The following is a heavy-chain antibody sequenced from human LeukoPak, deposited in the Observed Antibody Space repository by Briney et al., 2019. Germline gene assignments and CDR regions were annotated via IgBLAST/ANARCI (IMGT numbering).Heavy chain of an antibody. V-gene: IGHV4-39*07. CDR3: ARYLDYGGNSRVFQH. D-gene: IGHD4-23*01. CDR2: IYYSGST. J-gene: IGHJ1*01. Sequence: PSETLSLTCTVSGVSISSSNSYWGWIRQPPGKGLEWIGSIYYSGSTHYNPSLKSRVTISVDTSKNQFSLKLSSVTAADTAFYYCARYLDYGGNSRVFQHWGQGTLVTVSS. CDR1: GVSISSSNSY.